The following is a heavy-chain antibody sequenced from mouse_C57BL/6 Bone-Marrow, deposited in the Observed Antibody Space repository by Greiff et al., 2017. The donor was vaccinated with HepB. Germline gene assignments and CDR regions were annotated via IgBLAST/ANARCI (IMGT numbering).Heavy chain of an antibody. J-gene: IGHJ2*01. V-gene: IGHV1-52*01. D-gene: IGHD1-1*01. CDR2: IDPSDSET. CDR1: GYTFTSYW. Sequence: QVQLKQPGAELVRPGSSVKLSCKASGYTFTSYWMHWVKQRPIQGLEWIGNIDPSDSETNYNQKFKGKAKLTVDKSSSTAYMQLSSLTSEDSAVYYCANYYYGFDDWGQGTPLTVTS. CDR3: ANYYYGFDD.